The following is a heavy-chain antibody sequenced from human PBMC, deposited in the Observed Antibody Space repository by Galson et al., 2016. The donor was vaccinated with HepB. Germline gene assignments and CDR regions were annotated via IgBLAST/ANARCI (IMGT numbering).Heavy chain of an antibody. Sequence: SVKVSCKASGHTFTSYYIHWVRQAPGQGLEWMGIINPRSSNTNYAQKFQGRVTMTRDTSTSTVYMQLSSLRSDDTAVYYCGAALDDYYYGMDVWGQGTTVTVSS. J-gene: IGHJ6*02. CDR1: GHTFTSYY. CDR3: GAALDDYYYGMDV. CDR2: INPRSSNT. V-gene: IGHV1-46*01. D-gene: IGHD6-13*01.